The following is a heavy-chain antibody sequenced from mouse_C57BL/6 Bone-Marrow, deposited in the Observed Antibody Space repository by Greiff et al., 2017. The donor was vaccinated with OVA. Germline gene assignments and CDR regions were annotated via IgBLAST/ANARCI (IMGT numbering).Heavy chain of an antibody. CDR1: GFTFSSYG. CDR2: LSSGGSYI. Sequence: EVQGVESGGDLVKPGGSLKLSCAASGFTFSSYGMSWVRQTPDKRLEWVATLSSGGSYIYYPDSVKGRFTISRDNAKNTLYLQMSSLKSEDTAMSYCARRRSVDFDVWGTGTTVTVSS. V-gene: IGHV5-6*01. J-gene: IGHJ1*03. CDR3: ARRRSVDFDV.